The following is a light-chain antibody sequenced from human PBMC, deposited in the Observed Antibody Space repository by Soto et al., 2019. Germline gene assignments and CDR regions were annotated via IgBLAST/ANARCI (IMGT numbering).Light chain of an antibody. J-gene: IGKJ4*01. CDR3: QQYGPSGNPT. CDR2: GAA. V-gene: IGKV3-20*01. CDR1: QSVSSTY. Sequence: EIVLTQSPGTLSLSPGERATLSCRASQSVSSTYLAWYQQQPGEAPRLLIYGAASRATGIPDRFSGSGSGTAFPLPITRLEPEDFAVYYCQQYGPSGNPTFGGGTKV.